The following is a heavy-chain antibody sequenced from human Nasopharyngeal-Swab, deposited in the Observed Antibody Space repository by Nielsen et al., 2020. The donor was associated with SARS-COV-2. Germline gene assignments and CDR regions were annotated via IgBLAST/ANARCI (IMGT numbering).Heavy chain of an antibody. CDR2: ISAYNGNT. CDR1: GYTFTSYG. CDR3: ASVIVCDGSCYSLDY. V-gene: IGHV1-18*01. Sequence: ASVKVSCNASGYTFTSYGISWVRQAPGQGLEWMGWISAYNGNTNYAQKLQGRVTMTTDTSTSTAYMELRSLRSDDTAVYYCASVIVCDGSCYSLDYWGQGTLVTVSS. D-gene: IGHD2-15*01. J-gene: IGHJ4*02.